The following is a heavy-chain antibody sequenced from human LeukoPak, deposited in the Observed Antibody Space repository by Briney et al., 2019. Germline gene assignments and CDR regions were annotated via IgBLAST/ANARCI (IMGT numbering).Heavy chain of an antibody. V-gene: IGHV3-30-3*01. J-gene: IGHJ3*02. CDR3: AREHTSSSWSEGSGAFDI. Sequence: PGRSLRLSCAASGFTFSSYAMHWVRQAPGKGLEWVAVISYDRSNKYYADSVKGRFTISRDNSKNTLYLQMNSLRAEDTAVYYCAREHTSSSWSEGSGAFDIWGQGTMVTVSS. D-gene: IGHD6-13*01. CDR1: GFTFSSYA. CDR2: ISYDRSNK.